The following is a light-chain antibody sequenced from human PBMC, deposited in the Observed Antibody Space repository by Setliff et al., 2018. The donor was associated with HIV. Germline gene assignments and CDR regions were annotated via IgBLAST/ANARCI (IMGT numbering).Light chain of an antibody. CDR2: DVT. CDR1: SSDVGGYNY. Sequence: QSVLTQPRSVSGSPGQSVTISCTGTSSDVGGYNYVSWYQQHPGKAPKLMIYDVTKRPSGVPDRFSGSKSGNTASLTISGLQAEDEADYYCCSYAGGNIVFGSGTKVTVL. V-gene: IGLV2-11*01. CDR3: CSYAGGNIV. J-gene: IGLJ1*01.